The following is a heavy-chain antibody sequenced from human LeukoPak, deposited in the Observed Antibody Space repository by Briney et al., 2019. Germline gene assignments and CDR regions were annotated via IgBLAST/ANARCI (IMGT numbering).Heavy chain of an antibody. CDR2: IYYSGST. J-gene: IGHJ4*02. CDR3: ARHVWLQPFDY. Sequence: PSETLSLTCSVSGGPMNSYYWSWIRQSPGKGLEWIGYIYYSGSTNYNPSLKSRVTISVDTSKNQFSLKLSSVTAADTAVYYCARHVWLQPFDYWGQGTLVTVSS. V-gene: IGHV4-59*08. D-gene: IGHD3-9*01. CDR1: GGPMNSYY.